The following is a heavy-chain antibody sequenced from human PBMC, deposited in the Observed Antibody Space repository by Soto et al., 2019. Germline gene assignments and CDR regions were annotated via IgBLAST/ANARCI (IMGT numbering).Heavy chain of an antibody. D-gene: IGHD3-9*01. J-gene: IGHJ3*02. CDR2: INTDSGGT. V-gene: IGHV1-2*04. Sequence: GASVKVSCKASGYTFTSYAMHWVRQAPGQGLEWMGWINTDSGGTKYAQKFQGWVTMTRDTSISTAYMELSRLRSDDTAVYYCARAYYDILTGQQAAFDIWGQGTMVTVSS. CDR1: GYTFTSYA. CDR3: ARAYYDILTGQQAAFDI.